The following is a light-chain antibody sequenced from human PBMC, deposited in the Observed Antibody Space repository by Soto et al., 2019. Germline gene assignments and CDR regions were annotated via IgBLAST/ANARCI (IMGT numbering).Light chain of an antibody. CDR1: QSISSY. CDR2: AAS. J-gene: IGKJ1*01. CDR3: QQSYSTPWT. V-gene: IGKV1-39*01. Sequence: DIQMTQTPSSLSASVGDRVTITCRASQSISSYLNWYQQKPGKAPKLLVYAASSLQSGVPSRFSGSGSGTDFTLTISSLQPEDFATDYCQQSYSTPWTFGQGTK.